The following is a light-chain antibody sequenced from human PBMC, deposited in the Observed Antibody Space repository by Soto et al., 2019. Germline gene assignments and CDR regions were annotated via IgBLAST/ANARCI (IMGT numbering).Light chain of an antibody. CDR2: EVS. V-gene: IGLV2-23*02. J-gene: IGLJ1*01. Sequence: QSALTQPASVSGSPGQSITISCTRTNSDVGSYNFVSWYQQHPGKAPKVMIFEVSKRPSGVSDRFSGSKSGNTASLTISGLRAEDEADYYCCSDAGSSTYVFGTGTKVTVL. CDR3: CSDAGSSTYV. CDR1: NSDVGSYNF.